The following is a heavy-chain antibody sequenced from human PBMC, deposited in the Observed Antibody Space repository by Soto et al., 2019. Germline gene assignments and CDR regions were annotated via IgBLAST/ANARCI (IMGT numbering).Heavy chain of an antibody. CDR2: IYYSGNT. D-gene: IGHD6-19*01. CDR3: AGDRRDSSGWSDY. J-gene: IGHJ4*02. CDR1: GGSLSLYY. V-gene: IGHV4-59*01. Sequence: SETLSLTCTVSGGSLSLYYWSWIRQPPGKGLEWIGYIYYSGNTNYNPSLKSRVTISVDTSKNQFSLKLSSVTAADTAVYYCAGDRRDSSGWSDYWGQGALVTVSS.